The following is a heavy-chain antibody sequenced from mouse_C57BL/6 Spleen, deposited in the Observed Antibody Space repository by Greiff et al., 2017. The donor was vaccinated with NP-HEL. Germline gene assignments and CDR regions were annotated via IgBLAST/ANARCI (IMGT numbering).Heavy chain of an antibody. J-gene: IGHJ4*01. CDR1: GFSLTSYG. Sequence: QVQLKESGPGLVQPSQRLSITCTVSGFSLTSYGVHWVRQSPGKGLEWLGVIWSGGSTDYNAAFISRLSISKDNSKSQVFFKMNSLQADDTAIYYCARDSDGYFPYYAMDYWGQGTSVTVSS. V-gene: IGHV2-2*01. CDR2: IWSGGST. CDR3: ARDSDGYFPYYAMDY. D-gene: IGHD2-3*01.